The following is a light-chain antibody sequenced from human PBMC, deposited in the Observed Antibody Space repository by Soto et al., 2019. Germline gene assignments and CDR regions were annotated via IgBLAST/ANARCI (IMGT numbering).Light chain of an antibody. CDR3: QQYGSSPLYT. J-gene: IGKJ2*01. CDR1: QSVSSSY. CDR2: GAS. Sequence: EIVLTQSPGTLSLSPGERDTLSCRASQSVSSSYLAWYQQKPGQAPRLLIYGASSRATGIPDRFSGSGSGTDFPLTISRLVPEDFAVYYCQQYGSSPLYTFGQGTKLEIK. V-gene: IGKV3-20*01.